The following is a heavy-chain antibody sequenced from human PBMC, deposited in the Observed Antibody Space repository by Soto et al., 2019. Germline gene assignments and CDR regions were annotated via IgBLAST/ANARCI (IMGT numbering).Heavy chain of an antibody. Sequence: GASVKVSCKASGYTFTGYYMHWVRQAPGQGLEWMGWINPNSGGTNYAQKFQGRVTMTRDTSISTAYMELSRLRSDDTAVYYCARFDHDILTDLLYGMDVWGQGTKVTVYS. CDR3: ARFDHDILTDLLYGMDV. V-gene: IGHV1-2*02. CDR2: INPNSGGT. D-gene: IGHD3-9*01. CDR1: GYTFTGYY. J-gene: IGHJ6*02.